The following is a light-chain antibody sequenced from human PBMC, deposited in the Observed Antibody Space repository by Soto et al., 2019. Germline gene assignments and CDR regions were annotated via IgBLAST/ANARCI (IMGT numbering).Light chain of an antibody. CDR2: TAS. CDR1: QSISSW. Sequence: DIQMTQSPSTLSASVGDRVTITCRASQSISSWLAWYQQKPGKAHKLLIYTASSLESGVPSRFRGSGSGTEFTLTISSRQPDDFATYYCQQYNSYSLTFGQGTKLEIK. V-gene: IGKV1-5*03. CDR3: QQYNSYSLT. J-gene: IGKJ2*01.